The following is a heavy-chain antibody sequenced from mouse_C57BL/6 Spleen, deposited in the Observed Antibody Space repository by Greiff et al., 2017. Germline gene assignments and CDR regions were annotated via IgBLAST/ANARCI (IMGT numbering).Heavy chain of an antibody. D-gene: IGHD1-1*01. CDR2: IDPETGGT. CDR1: GYTFTDYE. V-gene: IGHV1-15*01. CDR3: TRGYYGSMDY. J-gene: IGHJ4*01. Sequence: VKLQQSGAELVRPGASVTLSCKASGYTFTDYEMHWVKQTPVHGLEWIGAIDPETGGTAYNQKFKGKAILTADKSSSTAYMELRSLTSEDSAVYYCTRGYYGSMDYWGQGTSVTVSS.